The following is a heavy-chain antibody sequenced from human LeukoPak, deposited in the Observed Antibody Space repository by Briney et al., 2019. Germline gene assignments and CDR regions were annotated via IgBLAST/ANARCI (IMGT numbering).Heavy chain of an antibody. Sequence: GGSLRLSCTASGFTFSTYAMSWVRQAPGKGLEWVSTISGSDGNTHYADSVKGRFTISRDNSKNTLYLQMNSLRAEDTAVYYCAGTYYGGNYWGQGTLVTVSS. V-gene: IGHV3-23*01. CDR2: ISGSDGNT. CDR1: GFTFSTYA. J-gene: IGHJ4*02. D-gene: IGHD4-23*01. CDR3: AGTYYGGNY.